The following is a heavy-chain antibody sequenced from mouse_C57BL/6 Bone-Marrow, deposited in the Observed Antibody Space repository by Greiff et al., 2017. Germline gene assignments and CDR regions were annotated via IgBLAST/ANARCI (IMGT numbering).Heavy chain of an antibody. Sequence: VKLVESGAELVRPGTSVKVSCKASGYTFTDYEMHWVKQTPVHGLEWIGAIDPETGGTAYNQKFKGKAILTADKSSSTAYMELRSLTSEDSAVYYCTRDEGNSGFYSYYFDYWGQGTTLTVSS. CDR1: GYTFTDYE. CDR3: TRDEGNSGFYSYYFDY. V-gene: IGHV1-15*01. J-gene: IGHJ2*01. CDR2: IDPETGGT. D-gene: IGHD2-1*01.